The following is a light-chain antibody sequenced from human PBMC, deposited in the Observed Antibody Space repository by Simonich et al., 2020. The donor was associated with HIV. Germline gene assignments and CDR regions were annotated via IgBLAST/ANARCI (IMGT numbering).Light chain of an antibody. CDR2: WAS. CDR3: QQYYITPPT. CDR1: QSILYNSNNKHS. J-gene: IGKJ1*01. Sequence: DIVMTQSPDSLAVSLGERATINCKSSQSILYNSNNKHSLAWYKQNQGPPPKLLIYWASTREAGVPDRFSGSGSGTDFTLTISSLQAEDVAVYYCQQYYITPPTFGQGTQVEIK. V-gene: IGKV4-1*01.